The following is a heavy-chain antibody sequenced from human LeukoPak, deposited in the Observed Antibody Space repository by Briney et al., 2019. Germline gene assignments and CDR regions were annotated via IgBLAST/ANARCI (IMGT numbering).Heavy chain of an antibody. CDR2: IIPIFGTA. J-gene: IGHJ4*02. CDR3: AKGPTDAYSDFRFDY. V-gene: IGHV1-69*06. CDR1: RGTFSRYA. D-gene: IGHD4-11*01. Sequence: SVKVSCKASRGTFSRYAIRWVRPAPGQGLEWMGGIIPIFGTANYAQKFQGRVTITADKSTSTAYMELSSLRSEDTAVYYCAKGPTDAYSDFRFDYWGEGALVAVSS.